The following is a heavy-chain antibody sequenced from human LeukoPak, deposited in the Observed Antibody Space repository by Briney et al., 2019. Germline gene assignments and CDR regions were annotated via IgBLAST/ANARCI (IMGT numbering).Heavy chain of an antibody. CDR3: ASWPLFWEYSSSH. CDR2: INPNSVRT. J-gene: IGHJ4*02. V-gene: IGHV1-2*02. CDR1: GYTFTGYD. D-gene: IGHD6-6*01. Sequence: ASVKVSCKGSGYTFTGYDMHWVRQAPGQGREWMGGINPNSVRTNYAQNFHGRVTMTWHTSISTAYMELSRLRSHDTAVYYCASWPLFWEYSSSHWGQGILFTVSS.